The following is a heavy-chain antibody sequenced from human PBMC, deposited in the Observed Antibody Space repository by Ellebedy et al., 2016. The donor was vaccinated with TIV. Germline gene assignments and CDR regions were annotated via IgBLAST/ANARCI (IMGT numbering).Heavy chain of an antibody. V-gene: IGHV1-8*01. J-gene: IGHJ5*02. D-gene: IGHD3/OR15-3a*01. CDR3: VVGLFHP. CDR1: GYTFKSYG. CDR2: MKPGSGNT. Sequence: AASVKVSCKASGYTFKSYGITWVRQATGQGLEYLGWMKPGSGNTGYAQKFEGRVTMTRNTSTSTAYMELSSLRSDDTAVYYCVVGLFHPWGQGTLVSVSS.